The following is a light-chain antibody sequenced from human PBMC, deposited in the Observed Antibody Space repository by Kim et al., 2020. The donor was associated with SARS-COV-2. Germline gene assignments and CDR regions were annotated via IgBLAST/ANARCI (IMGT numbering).Light chain of an antibody. V-gene: IGKV3-11*01. Sequence: SPGEGATLSCRASHNIGINLAWYQQTRGQAPRLLIYDAAIRATGIPDKFGGSGSGTDFTLTISSLDPEDFAIYFCQQHSKWPPAPSFGGGTKLEI. J-gene: IGKJ4*01. CDR2: DAA. CDR3: QQHSKWPPAPS. CDR1: HNIGIN.